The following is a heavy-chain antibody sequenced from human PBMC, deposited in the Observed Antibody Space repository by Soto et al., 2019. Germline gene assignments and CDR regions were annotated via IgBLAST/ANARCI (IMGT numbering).Heavy chain of an antibody. CDR1: GGSISSGGYS. Sequence: QLQLQESGSGLVKPSQTLSLTCAVSGGSISSGGYSWSWIRQPPGKGLEWIGYIYHSGSTYYNPSLRGRVTISVDRSKNQFSLTLSSVPAADAAVYYCAAGGGPPRYYWGQGTLVTVSS. D-gene: IGHD1-26*01. J-gene: IGHJ4*02. CDR3: AAGGGPPRYY. V-gene: IGHV4-30-2*01. CDR2: IYHSGST.